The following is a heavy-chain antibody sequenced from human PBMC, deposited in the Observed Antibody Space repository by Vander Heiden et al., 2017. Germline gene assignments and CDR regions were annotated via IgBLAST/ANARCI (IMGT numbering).Heavy chain of an antibody. CDR1: GFTFDDYA. Sequence: EVQLVESGGGLVQPGMSLRLSCAASGFTFDDYAMHWVRQAPGKGLEWVSAISWHSGSIGYADSVKGRFTISRDNAKKSLYLQMNSLTPEDTALYYCAKGTVTTGVFDYWGQGTLVTVSS. CDR3: AKGTVTTGVFDY. J-gene: IGHJ4*02. V-gene: IGHV3-9*01. CDR2: ISWHSGSI. D-gene: IGHD4-17*01.